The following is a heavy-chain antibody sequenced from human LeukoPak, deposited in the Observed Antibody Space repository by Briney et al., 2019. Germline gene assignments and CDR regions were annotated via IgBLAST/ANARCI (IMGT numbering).Heavy chain of an antibody. Sequence: PSETLSLTCTVSGGSISSSSYYWGWIRQPPGKGLEWIGSIYYSGSTYYNPSLKSRVTISVDTSKNQFSLKLSSVTAADTAVYYCARHGGGSYAAVSDWFDPWGQGTLVTVSS. J-gene: IGHJ5*02. CDR2: IYYSGST. CDR1: GGSISSSSYY. CDR3: ARHGGGSYAAVSDWFDP. V-gene: IGHV4-39*01. D-gene: IGHD1-26*01.